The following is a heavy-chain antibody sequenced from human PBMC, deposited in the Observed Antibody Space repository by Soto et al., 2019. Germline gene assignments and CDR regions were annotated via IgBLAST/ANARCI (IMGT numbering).Heavy chain of an antibody. Sequence: SLRLSCAASGFTFDDYPMLWVRQAPGKGLEWVSFITWNSVNIGYADSVKGRFTISRDNAKNSLYLQMDSLRTEDTALYYCAKRRRTSWGVDVWGQGTTVTVSS. D-gene: IGHD3-16*01. CDR1: GFTFDDYP. CDR2: ITWNSVNI. V-gene: IGHV3-9*01. J-gene: IGHJ6*02. CDR3: AKRRRTSWGVDV.